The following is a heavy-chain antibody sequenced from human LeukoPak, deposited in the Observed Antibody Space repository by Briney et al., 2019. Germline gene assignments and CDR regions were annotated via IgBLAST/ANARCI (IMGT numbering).Heavy chain of an antibody. D-gene: IGHD6-13*01. CDR2: IDTAGNT. CDR3: STGGAPAGYAYHT. CDR1: GLIFSIYD. J-gene: IGHJ3*02. Sequence: GGSLRLSCAASGLIFSIYDMHWFRQATGKGLEWVSAIDTAGNTYDAASATGRISISIDNSRSSLYLQMNSLRAVHTAVYYCSTGGAPAGYAYHTWGQGTRVTVSS. V-gene: IGHV3-13*01.